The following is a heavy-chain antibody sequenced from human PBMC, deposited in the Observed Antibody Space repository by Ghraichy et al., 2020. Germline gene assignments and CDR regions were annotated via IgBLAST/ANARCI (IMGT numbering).Heavy chain of an antibody. D-gene: IGHD1-26*01. J-gene: IGHJ4*02. V-gene: IGHV3-30*03. CDR3: ARGDDGSPAS. CDR1: GFTFSRYS. CDR2: ISPDKETK. Sequence: GGSLRLSCTASGFTFSRYSMNWVRQAPGKGLEWVALISPDKETKFYADSVRGRFTISRDDSKSTLFLRMNILRPEDTGMYYCARGDDGSPASWGPGTMVIVSS.